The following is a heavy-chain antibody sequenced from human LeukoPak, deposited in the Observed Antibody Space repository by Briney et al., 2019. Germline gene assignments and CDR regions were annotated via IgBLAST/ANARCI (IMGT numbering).Heavy chain of an antibody. CDR2: IYSGGNT. CDR1: GFTVSSYC. CDR3: ARGPPVGRQYLASRHFVY. D-gene: IGHD4-11*01. Sequence: GGSLRLSCKASGFTVSSYCMSWVRQAPGKGLEWVALIYSGGNTDYADSVKGRFTISRDDSKNTLYIQMNSLRAEDTAVYYCARGPPVGRQYLASRHFVYWGPRTLVTVSS. V-gene: IGHV3-53*01. J-gene: IGHJ4*02.